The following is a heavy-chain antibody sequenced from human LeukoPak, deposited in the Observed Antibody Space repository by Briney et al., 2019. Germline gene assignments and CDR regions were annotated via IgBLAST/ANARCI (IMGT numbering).Heavy chain of an antibody. J-gene: IGHJ3*02. CDR1: GFSFSSYS. V-gene: IGHV3-21*03. Sequence: PGGSLRLSCAASGFSFSSYSMNWVRQAPGKGLEWVSSISSSSNYIYYADSVKGRFTISRDNAKNSLYLQMNSLKTEDTAVYYCTTGSLLLWFGELLGDAFDIWGQGTMVTVSS. CDR2: ISSSSNYI. D-gene: IGHD3-10*01. CDR3: TTGSLLLWFGELLGDAFDI.